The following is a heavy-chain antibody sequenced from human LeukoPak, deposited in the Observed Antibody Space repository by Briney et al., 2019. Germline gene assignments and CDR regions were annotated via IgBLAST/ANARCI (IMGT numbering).Heavy chain of an antibody. CDR2: INPNSGGT. D-gene: IGHD3-22*01. CDR1: GFTFTGYY. CDR3: AREVVITNWFDP. V-gene: IGHV1-2*02. J-gene: IGHJ5*02. Sequence: ASVKVSCKASGFTFTGYYMHWVRQAPGQGLEWMGWINPNSGGTNYAQKFQGRVTMTRDTSISTAYMELSGLRSDDTAVYYCAREVVITNWFDPWGQGTLVTVSS.